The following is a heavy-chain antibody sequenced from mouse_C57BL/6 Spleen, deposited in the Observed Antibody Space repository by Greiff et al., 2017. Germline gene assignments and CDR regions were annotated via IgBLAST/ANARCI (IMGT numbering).Heavy chain of an antibody. CDR1: GFTFSDYY. CDR3: ARRLGRGYFDV. CDR2: ISNGGGST. V-gene: IGHV5-12*01. Sequence: EVKLVESGEGLVKPGGSLKLSCAASGFTFSDYYMYWVRPTPEKRLEWVAYISNGGGSTYYPDTVKGRFTISRDNAKNTLYLQMSRLKSEDTAMYYCARRLGRGYFDVWGTGTTVTVSS. J-gene: IGHJ1*03. D-gene: IGHD4-1*01.